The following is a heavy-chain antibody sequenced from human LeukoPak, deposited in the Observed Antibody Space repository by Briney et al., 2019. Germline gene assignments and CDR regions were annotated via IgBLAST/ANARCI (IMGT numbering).Heavy chain of an antibody. CDR3: ARGGLYGYDVFDY. CDR1: GFTFSSYE. D-gene: IGHD5-12*01. Sequence: GGSLRLSCAASGFTFSSYEMNWVRQAPGKGQEWVPYISGSGRTMSYADSVKGRFTISRDNAKNSLYLQMNSLRVEDTAVYHCARGGLYGYDVFDYWGQGTLVTVSS. V-gene: IGHV3-48*03. J-gene: IGHJ4*02. CDR2: ISGSGRTM.